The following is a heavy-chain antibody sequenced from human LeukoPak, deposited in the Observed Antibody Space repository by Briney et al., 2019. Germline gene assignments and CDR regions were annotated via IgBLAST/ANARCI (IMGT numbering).Heavy chain of an antibody. V-gene: IGHV3-33*01. J-gene: IGHJ3*02. Sequence: GRSLRLSCAASGFTFSIYGMHWVRQAPGKGLEWVAVIWYDGSNKYYADSVKGRFTISRDNSKNTLYLQMNSLRAEDTAVYYCATEYSYAFDIWGQGTMVTVSS. CDR1: GFTFSIYG. CDR3: ATEYSYAFDI. CDR2: IWYDGSNK. D-gene: IGHD5-18*01.